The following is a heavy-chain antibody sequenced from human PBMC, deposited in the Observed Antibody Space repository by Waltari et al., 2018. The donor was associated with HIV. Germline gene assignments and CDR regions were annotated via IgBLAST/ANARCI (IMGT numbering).Heavy chain of an antibody. CDR1: EYTLTGVS. CDR2: FDPEDVET. V-gene: IGHV1-24*01. D-gene: IGHD6-13*01. J-gene: IGHJ4*02. Sequence: QLHLVHASAEVTKARASVQYACSVPEYTLTGVSRTWVRQTPGKGLEWMGGFDPEDVETTYAQKFQGRVTMTEYTSTDTAYMELSSLRSEDTAVYYCATGTAAGYGYWGQGTLVTVSS. CDR3: ATGTAAGYGY.